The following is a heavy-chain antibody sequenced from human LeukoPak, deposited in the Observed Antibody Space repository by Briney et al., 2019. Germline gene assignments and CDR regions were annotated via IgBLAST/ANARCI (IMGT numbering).Heavy chain of an antibody. J-gene: IGHJ4*02. D-gene: IGHD3-10*01. CDR1: GGSVSGYY. Sequence: SETLSLTCTVSGGSVSGYYWSWIRQPPGKGLEWIGYIYYSGTTNYNPSLKSRVTMSVDTSKNQFSLKVSSVTAADTAVYYRARSGAYYFDYWGQGTLVTVSS. V-gene: IGHV4-59*02. CDR2: IYYSGTT. CDR3: ARSGAYYFDY.